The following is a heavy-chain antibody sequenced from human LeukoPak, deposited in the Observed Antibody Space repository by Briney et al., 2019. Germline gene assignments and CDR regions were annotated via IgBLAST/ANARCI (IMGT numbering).Heavy chain of an antibody. CDR2: ISSSGSTI. CDR1: GFTFSDYY. V-gene: IGHV3-11*01. Sequence: PGGSLRLSCAASGFTFSDYYLSWIRQAPGKGLEWVSYISSSGSTIYYADSVKGRFTISRDNAKNSLYLQMNSVRAEDTAVYYCAKDLRGYVYVWGSSFFDYWGQGTLVTVSS. J-gene: IGHJ4*02. CDR3: AKDLRGYVYVWGSSFFDY. D-gene: IGHD3-16*01.